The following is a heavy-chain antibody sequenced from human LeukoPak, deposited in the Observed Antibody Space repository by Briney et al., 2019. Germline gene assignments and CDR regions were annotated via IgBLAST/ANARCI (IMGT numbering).Heavy chain of an antibody. Sequence: SETLSLTCTVSGGSISSYYWSWIRQPPGKGLEWIGYIYYSGSTNYNPSLKSRVTISVDTSKNQFSLKLSSVTAADTAVYYCARSIAAAGKRRYYFDYWGQGTLVTVSS. D-gene: IGHD6-13*01. J-gene: IGHJ4*02. CDR1: GGSISSYY. V-gene: IGHV4-59*01. CDR2: IYYSGST. CDR3: ARSIAAAGKRRYYFDY.